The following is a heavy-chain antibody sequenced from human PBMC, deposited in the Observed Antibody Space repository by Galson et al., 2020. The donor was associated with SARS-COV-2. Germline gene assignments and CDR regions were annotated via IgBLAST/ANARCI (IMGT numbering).Heavy chain of an antibody. V-gene: IGHV3-30*02. CDR3: AKSEGATIWPDALDI. D-gene: IGHD1-26*01. J-gene: IGHJ3*02. Sequence: QLGESLKISCAAYGFTFSSYGMHWVRQAPGKGLEWVAYIRYDGSNKNYVESVKGRFSISRDNSKNKLHLQMDSLRAEDTAVYYCAKSEGATIWPDALDIWGQGTMVTVSS. CDR2: IRYDGSNK. CDR1: GFTFSSYG.